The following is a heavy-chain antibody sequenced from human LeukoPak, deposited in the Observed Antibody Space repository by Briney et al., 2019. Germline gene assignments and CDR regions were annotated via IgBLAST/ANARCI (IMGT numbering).Heavy chain of an antibody. J-gene: IGHJ4*02. CDR2: INHSGST. D-gene: IGHD3-22*01. V-gene: IGHV4-31*03. Sequence: SQTLSLTCTVSGGSISSGGYYWSWLRQHPGKGLEWIGEINHSGSTNYNPSLKSRVTISVDTSKNQFSLKLSSVTAADTAVYYCARGRILTKGPMIRSRGPDIFDYWGQGTLVTVSS. CDR1: GGSISSGGYY. CDR3: ARGRILTKGPMIRSRGPDIFDY.